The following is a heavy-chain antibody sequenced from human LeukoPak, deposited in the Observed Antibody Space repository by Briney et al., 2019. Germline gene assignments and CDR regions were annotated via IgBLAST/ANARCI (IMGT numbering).Heavy chain of an antibody. D-gene: IGHD6-25*01. J-gene: IGHJ4*02. CDR2: IKPDGSEK. CDR1: GFTFSNYW. Sequence: PGGSLRLSCVASGFTFSNYWMSWVRQAPGKGLEWVANIKPDGSEKYYVDSVKGRFTISRDNAKNSLYLQLSSLRAEDTAVYYCARDQQQRLANDYWGQGTLVTVSS. CDR3: ARDQQQRLANDY. V-gene: IGHV3-7*04.